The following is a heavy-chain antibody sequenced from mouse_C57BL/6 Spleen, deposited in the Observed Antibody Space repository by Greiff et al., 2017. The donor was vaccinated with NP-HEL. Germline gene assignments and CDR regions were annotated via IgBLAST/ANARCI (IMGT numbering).Heavy chain of an antibody. CDR1: GYTFTSYW. D-gene: IGHD3-2*02. CDR3: ARGGSRQLRLAWFAY. CDR2: IDPSDSET. V-gene: IGHV1-52*01. J-gene: IGHJ3*01. Sequence: QVQLKQPGAELVRPGSSVKLSCKASGYTFTSYWMHWVKQRPIQGLEWIGNIDPSDSETHYNQKFKDKATLTVDKSSSTAYMQLSSLTSEDSAVYYCARGGSRQLRLAWFAYWGQGTLVTVSA.